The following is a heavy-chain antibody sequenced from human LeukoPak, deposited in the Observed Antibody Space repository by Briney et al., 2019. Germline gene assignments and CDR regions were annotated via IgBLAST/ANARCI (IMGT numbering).Heavy chain of an antibody. Sequence: RGESLQISCKASGYSFTTYWIGWVRQMPGKGLEWMGIIYPGDSDTRYSPSFQSQVTISADKSITTAYLQWSSLKASDTAMYYCARREGGSYLVYWGQGTLVTVSS. V-gene: IGHV5-51*01. CDR2: IYPGDSDT. D-gene: IGHD1-26*01. J-gene: IGHJ4*02. CDR3: ARREGGSYLVY. CDR1: GYSFTTYW.